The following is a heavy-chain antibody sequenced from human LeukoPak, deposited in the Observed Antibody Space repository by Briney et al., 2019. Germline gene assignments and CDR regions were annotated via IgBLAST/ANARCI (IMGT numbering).Heavy chain of an antibody. CDR3: ARGMTTVTTWFDP. V-gene: IGHV3-21*01. CDR2: ISSSSSYI. CDR1: GFTFDDYG. J-gene: IGHJ5*02. D-gene: IGHD4-17*01. Sequence: PGGSLRLSCAASGFTFDDYGMSWVRQAPGKGLEWVSSISSSSSYIYYADSVKGRFTISRDNAKNSLYLQMNSLRAEDTAVYYCARGMTTVTTWFDPWGQGTLVTVSS.